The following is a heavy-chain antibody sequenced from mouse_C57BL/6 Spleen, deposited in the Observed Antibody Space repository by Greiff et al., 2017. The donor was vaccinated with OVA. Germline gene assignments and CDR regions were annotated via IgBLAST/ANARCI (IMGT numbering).Heavy chain of an antibody. CDR3: AREGLQLSLPWFAY. CDR2: INPSNGGT. V-gene: IGHV1-53*01. Sequence: QVQLQQPGTELVKPGASVKLSCKASGYTFTSYWMHWVKQRPGQGLEWIGNINPSNGGTNYNEKFKSKATLTVDKSSSTAYMQLSSLTSEDSAVYFCAREGLQLSLPWFAYWGQGTLVTVSA. J-gene: IGHJ3*01. CDR1: GYTFTSYW. D-gene: IGHD3-2*02.